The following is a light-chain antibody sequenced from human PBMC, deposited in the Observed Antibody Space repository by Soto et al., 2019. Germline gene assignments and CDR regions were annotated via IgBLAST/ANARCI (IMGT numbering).Light chain of an antibody. V-gene: IGKV1-39*01. J-gene: IGKJ1*01. CDR1: QSISFY. Sequence: DIQMTQSPSSLSASVGDRVTITCQASQSISFYLNWYQQKPGKAPKLLIYAASRLQSGVPSRFSGSGSGTDFTLTISSLQPEDFATYYCQQTYSTPWTFGQGTRVEI. CDR2: AAS. CDR3: QQTYSTPWT.